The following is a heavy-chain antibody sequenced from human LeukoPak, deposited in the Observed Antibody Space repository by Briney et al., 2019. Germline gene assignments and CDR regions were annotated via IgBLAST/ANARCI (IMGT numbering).Heavy chain of an antibody. CDR3: ARRDIVVVPAAIGVDY. V-gene: IGHV3-30*03. D-gene: IGHD2-2*01. J-gene: IGHJ4*02. CDR2: ISYDGSNK. Sequence: GGSLRLSCAASGFTFSSYGMHWVRQAPGKGLEWVAVISYDGSNKYYADSVKGRFTISRDNSKNTLYLQMNSLRAEDTAVYYCARRDIVVVPAAIGVDYWGQGTLVTVSS. CDR1: GFTFSSYG.